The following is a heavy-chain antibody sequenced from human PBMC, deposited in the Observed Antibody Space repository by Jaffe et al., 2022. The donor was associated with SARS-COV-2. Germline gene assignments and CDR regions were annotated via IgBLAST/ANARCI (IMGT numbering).Heavy chain of an antibody. Sequence: QVHLVESGGGVVQPGRSLRLSCAASGFTFTSFGIHWVRQAPGKGLEWVAIIWFDGSKMHYSDSVKGRFTVSRDDSKNTAHLQMNSLRAEDTAVYYCARDRGYTTAPDYWGQGTLVTVSS. CDR1: GFTFTSFG. CDR3: ARDRGYTTAPDY. CDR2: IWFDGSKM. D-gene: IGHD6-13*01. J-gene: IGHJ4*02. V-gene: IGHV3-33*01.